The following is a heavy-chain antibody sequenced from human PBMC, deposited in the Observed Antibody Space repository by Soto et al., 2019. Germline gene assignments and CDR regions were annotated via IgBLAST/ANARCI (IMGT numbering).Heavy chain of an antibody. CDR2: MNPNSGNT. J-gene: IGHJ4*02. CDR3: ARGRSTSWFSDY. D-gene: IGHD6-13*01. V-gene: IGHV1-8*01. Sequence: QVQLVQSGAEVKKPGASVKVSCKTSGYTFTSDDINWVRQATGHGLEWMGWMNPNSGNTGYAQNLQGRVTMTRNTSISTAYMELSGLRSDDTAVYYCARGRSTSWFSDYWGQGTLVTVSS. CDR1: GYTFTSDD.